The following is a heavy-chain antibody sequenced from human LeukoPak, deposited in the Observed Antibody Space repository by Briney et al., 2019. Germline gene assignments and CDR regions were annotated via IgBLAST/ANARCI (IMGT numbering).Heavy chain of an antibody. Sequence: TGGSLRLSCAASGFTFSSYAMTWVRQAPGKGLEWVPSISGSGGGTYYADSVKGRFTISRDNSKNTLYLQMNSLRADDTAVYYCAKIRDSSGSDYWGQGTLVTVSS. J-gene: IGHJ4*02. CDR1: GFTFSSYA. CDR3: AKIRDSSGSDY. CDR2: ISGSGGGT. V-gene: IGHV3-23*01. D-gene: IGHD3-22*01.